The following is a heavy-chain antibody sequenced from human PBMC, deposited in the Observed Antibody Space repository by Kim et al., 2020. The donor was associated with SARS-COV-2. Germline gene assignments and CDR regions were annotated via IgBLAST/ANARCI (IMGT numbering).Heavy chain of an antibody. Sequence: GESLKISCKGSGYSFSNYWIGWARQMPGKGLEWMGVIYPGDSDTRYSPSFQGQVPISADTSISTAYLQWSSLKASDTAMYYCARRGGYTYAYGGDYWGQGCLVTVSS. D-gene: IGHD5-18*01. CDR2: IYPGDSDT. J-gene: IGHJ4*02. CDR3: ARRGGYTYAYGGDY. CDR1: GYSFSNYW. V-gene: IGHV5-51*01.